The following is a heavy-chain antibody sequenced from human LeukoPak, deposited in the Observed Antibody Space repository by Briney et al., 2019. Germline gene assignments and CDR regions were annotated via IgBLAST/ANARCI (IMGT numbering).Heavy chain of an antibody. J-gene: IGHJ4*02. CDR2: ISTSGDDT. CDR3: AKWAGYYYDSSGYQLPDY. D-gene: IGHD3-22*01. V-gene: IGHV3-23*01. CDR1: GFNFRGYG. Sequence: GGSLRLSCAASGFNFRGYGMSWVRQAPGKGLEWVSTISTSGDDTYYADSVKGRFTVSRDNSKNTLYLQMNSLRAEDTAVYYCAKWAGYYYDSSGYQLPDYWGQGTLVTVSS.